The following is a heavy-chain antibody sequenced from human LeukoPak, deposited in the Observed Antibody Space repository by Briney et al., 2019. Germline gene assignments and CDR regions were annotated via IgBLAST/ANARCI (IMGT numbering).Heavy chain of an antibody. Sequence: PGGSLRLSCAASGFTFSSYGMHWVRQAPGKGLEWVAVIWYDGSNKYYADSVKGRFTISRDNSKNTLYLQMNSLRAEDTAVHYCARDRGYSYGYFDYWGQGTLVTVSS. V-gene: IGHV3-33*08. CDR1: GFTFSSYG. J-gene: IGHJ4*02. D-gene: IGHD5-18*01. CDR2: IWYDGSNK. CDR3: ARDRGYSYGYFDY.